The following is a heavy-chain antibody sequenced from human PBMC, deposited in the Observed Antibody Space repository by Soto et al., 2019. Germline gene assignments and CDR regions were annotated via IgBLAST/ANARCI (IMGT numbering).Heavy chain of an antibody. V-gene: IGHV5-51*01. CDR2: IYPGDSDT. D-gene: IGHD6-19*01. J-gene: IGHJ6*02. Sequence: RGESLKISCKASGYSFTTYWIGWVRQMPGKGLEWMGIIYPGDSDTKYSPSLQGQVSISADTSISTAYLQWTSLKASDTAIYYCARSRRGAYSSGWYSPSGYYNYGIDVWGQGTKVTVSS. CDR3: ARSRRGAYSSGWYSPSGYYNYGIDV. CDR1: GYSFTTYW.